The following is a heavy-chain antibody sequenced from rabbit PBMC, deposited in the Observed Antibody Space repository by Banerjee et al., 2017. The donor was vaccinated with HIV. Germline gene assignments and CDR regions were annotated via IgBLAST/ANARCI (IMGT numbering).Heavy chain of an antibody. CDR3: ARSYGSDFTYYPL. CDR2: IYTSSGST. D-gene: IGHD5-1*01. Sequence: QEQLVESGGGLVQPEGSLTLTCTASGFSLSNNYVMCWVRQAPGKGLEWIGCIYTSSGSTYYASWAKGRFTISKTSSTTVTLQMTSLTAADTATYFCARSYGSDFTYYPLWGPGTLVTVS. V-gene: IGHV1S45*01. CDR1: GFSLSNNYV. J-gene: IGHJ4*01.